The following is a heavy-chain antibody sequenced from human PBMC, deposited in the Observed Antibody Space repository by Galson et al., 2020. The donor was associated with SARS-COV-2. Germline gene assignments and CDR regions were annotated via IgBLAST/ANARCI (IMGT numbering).Heavy chain of an antibody. CDR3: TTDREYDYGWGSYRYIFGP. D-gene: IGHD3-16*02. CDR2: IKSKTDGGTT. Sequence: GGSLRLSCAASGFTFSNAWMSWVRQAPGKGLEWVGRIKSKTDGGTTDYAAPVKGRFTISRDDSKNTLYLQMNSLKTEDTAVYYCTTDREYDYGWGSYRYIFGPWGQGTLVTVSS. CDR1: GFTFSNAW. V-gene: IGHV3-15*01. J-gene: IGHJ5*02.